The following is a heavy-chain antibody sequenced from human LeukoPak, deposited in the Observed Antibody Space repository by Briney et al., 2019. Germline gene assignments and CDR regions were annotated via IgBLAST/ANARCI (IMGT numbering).Heavy chain of an antibody. J-gene: IGHJ1*01. Sequence: SQTLSLTCAVSGGSISSGGYSGSWIRQPPGKGLEWIGYIYHSGSTNYNPSLKSRVIISVDRSKNQFSLKLSSVTAADTAVYYCARGTAAFQHWGQGTLVTVSS. CDR1: GGSISSGGYS. V-gene: IGHV4-30-2*01. CDR2: IYHSGST. CDR3: ARGTAAFQH. D-gene: IGHD4-17*01.